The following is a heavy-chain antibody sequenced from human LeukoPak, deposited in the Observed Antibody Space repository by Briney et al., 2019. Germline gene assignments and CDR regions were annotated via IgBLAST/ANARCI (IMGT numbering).Heavy chain of an antibody. CDR2: MYPGNSDT. Sequence: GDSLRISCKGSGYSLCTYWIGWVRQMPGKGLEWMGIMYPGNSDTQYSPSLQGQVNISADNSISTAYLQWSSLKASDTATYYCAGLWRTCSNGVCSGVGPYASWGQGTLVTVSS. CDR1: GYSLCTYW. J-gene: IGHJ4*02. D-gene: IGHD2-8*01. V-gene: IGHV5-51*01. CDR3: AGLWRTCSNGVCSGVGPYAS.